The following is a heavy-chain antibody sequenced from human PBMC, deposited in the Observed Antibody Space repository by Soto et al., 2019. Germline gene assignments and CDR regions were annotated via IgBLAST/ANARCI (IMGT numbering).Heavy chain of an antibody. Sequence: QVQLQESGPGLAKPSETLSLTCTVSGGSISSYYGGWFRQPPGKGLEWIGYIYYSGSTTYHPSLKSRVTNSVDTSKNQFSLNLTSVTAADTAVYYCARLGGYYPAFDQWGQGSLVTVSS. V-gene: IGHV4-59*08. CDR3: ARLGGYYPAFDQ. CDR1: GGSISSYY. J-gene: IGHJ4*02. D-gene: IGHD3-22*01. CDR2: IYYSGST.